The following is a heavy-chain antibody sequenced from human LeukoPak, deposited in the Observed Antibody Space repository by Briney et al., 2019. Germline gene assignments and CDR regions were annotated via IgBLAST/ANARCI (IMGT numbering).Heavy chain of an antibody. V-gene: IGHV1-2*06. CDR2: INPNSGDT. J-gene: IGHJ4*02. Sequence: ASVKVSCKASGYTFTGYYIHWVRQAPGQGLEWMGRINPNSGDTSHAQRFQDRVTMTRDMSTSTAYMDLSMLTSDETALYYCARQGGSSLNFDYWGQGTLVTVSS. CDR3: ARQGGSSLNFDY. CDR1: GYTFTGYY. D-gene: IGHD1-26*01.